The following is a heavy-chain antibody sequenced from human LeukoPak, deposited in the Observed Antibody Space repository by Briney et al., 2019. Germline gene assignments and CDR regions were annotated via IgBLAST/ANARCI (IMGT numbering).Heavy chain of an antibody. CDR2: IRYDGSKK. J-gene: IGHJ4*02. D-gene: IGHD1-14*01. Sequence: GGSLRLSCAASGFIFSNYGLHWVRQAPGKGLEWVTFIRYDGSKKYYADAVKGRFTISRANSENTLYLQMNNLRAEDTAVYYCAKATGYLLWGQGTLVTVSS. CDR3: AKATGYLL. V-gene: IGHV3-30*02. CDR1: GFIFSNYG.